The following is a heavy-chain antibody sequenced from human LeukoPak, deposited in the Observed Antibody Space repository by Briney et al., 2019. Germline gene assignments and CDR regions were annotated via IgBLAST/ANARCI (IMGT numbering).Heavy chain of an antibody. J-gene: IGHJ1*01. Sequence: GGAVNVSCKASGYTFTGYYMHWVRQPPGQGLEWMGCINPNRGGTNYAQKFQARVPITRATSISTAYMELSRVRSDDTAVYYCARDGVGYYDSSGYYYFQHWGQGSLVAASS. D-gene: IGHD3-22*01. CDR3: ARDGVGYYDSSGYYYFQH. CDR1: GYTFTGYY. V-gene: IGHV1-2*02. CDR2: INPNRGGT.